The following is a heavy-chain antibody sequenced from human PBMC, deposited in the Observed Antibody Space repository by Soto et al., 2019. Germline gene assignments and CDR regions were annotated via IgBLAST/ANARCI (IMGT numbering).Heavy chain of an antibody. D-gene: IGHD6-13*01. CDR3: ARGKQQLATYYYYMDV. V-gene: IGHV1-69*02. J-gene: IGHJ6*03. CDR1: GGTFSSYT. Sequence: GASVKVSCKASGGTFSSYTISWVRQAPGQGLEWMGRIIPILGIANYAQKFQGRVTITADKSTSTAYMELSSLRSEDTAVYYCARGKQQLATYYYYMDVWGKGTTVTVSS. CDR2: IIPILGIA.